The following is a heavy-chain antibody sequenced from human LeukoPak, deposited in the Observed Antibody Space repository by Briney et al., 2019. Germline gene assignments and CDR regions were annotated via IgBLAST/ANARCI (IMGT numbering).Heavy chain of an antibody. V-gene: IGHV3-13*01. D-gene: IGHD1-26*01. CDR3: AKYSGSYYYPPNWDS. J-gene: IGHJ4*02. CDR2: IGTAGDT. Sequence: GRSLRLSCAASGFTFSSYNMHWVRQATGKGLEWVSAIGTAGDTYYPGSVKGRFTISRENAKNSLYLQMNSLRAEDTAVYFCAKYSGSYYYPPNWDSWGQGTLVTVSS. CDR1: GFTFSSYN.